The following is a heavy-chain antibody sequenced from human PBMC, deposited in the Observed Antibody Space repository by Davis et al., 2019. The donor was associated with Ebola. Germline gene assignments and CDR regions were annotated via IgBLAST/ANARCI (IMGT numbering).Heavy chain of an antibody. J-gene: IGHJ4*02. CDR2: IIPIFGTA. CDR1: GGTFSSYA. D-gene: IGHD2/OR15-2a*01. V-gene: IGHV1-69*13. CDR3: AREGNRAFDY. Sequence: SVKVSCKASGGTFSSYAISWVRQAPGQGLEWMGGIIPIFGTANYAQKFQGRVTITADESTSTAYLELSSLRSEDMAVYYCAREGNRAFDYWGQGTLVTVSS.